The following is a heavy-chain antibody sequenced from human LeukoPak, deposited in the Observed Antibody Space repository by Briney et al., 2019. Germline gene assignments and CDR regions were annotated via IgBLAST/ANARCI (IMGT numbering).Heavy chain of an antibody. D-gene: IGHD3-16*01. V-gene: IGHV3-7*01. CDR2: IKQDGSEK. J-gene: IGHJ3*02. CDR1: GFTFSSYW. CDR3: ARVGGDYVWGSYSGAFDI. Sequence: GGSLRLSCAASGFTFSSYWMSWVRQAPGKGLEWGANIKQDGSEKYYVDSVKGRFTISRDNAKNSLYLQMNSLRAEDTAVYYCARVGGDYVWGSYSGAFDIWGQGTMVTVSS.